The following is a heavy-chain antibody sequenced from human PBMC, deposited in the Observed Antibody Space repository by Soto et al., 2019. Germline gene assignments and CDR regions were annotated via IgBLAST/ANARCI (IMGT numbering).Heavy chain of an antibody. CDR1: GFTFDDYA. Sequence: GGSLRLSCAASGFTFDDYAMYWVRQVPGKGLEWVSGINWNSGSIGYADSVKGRFAISRDNAKNSLHLQMNSLRAEDTAFYYCVKDESINWYSGHFRHWGQGTLVTVSS. CDR2: INWNSGSI. CDR3: VKDESINWYSGHFRH. J-gene: IGHJ1*01. D-gene: IGHD6-13*01. V-gene: IGHV3-9*01.